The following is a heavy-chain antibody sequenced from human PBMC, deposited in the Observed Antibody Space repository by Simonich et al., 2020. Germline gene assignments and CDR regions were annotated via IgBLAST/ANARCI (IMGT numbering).Heavy chain of an antibody. CDR3: ARASRGTWWYYYFDY. CDR2: IRDNNGNT. D-gene: IGHD2-15*01. V-gene: IGHV1-18*01. Sequence: QVQLVQSGAEVKKPGASVKVSCKASGYTFTSYGISWVRQAPGQGLEWTGWIRDNNGNTNYAQKLQGRVTMTKDTSTSTAYIELRSLRADDTAVYYCARASRGTWWYYYFDYWGQGTLVTVSS. CDR1: GYTFTSYG. J-gene: IGHJ4*02.